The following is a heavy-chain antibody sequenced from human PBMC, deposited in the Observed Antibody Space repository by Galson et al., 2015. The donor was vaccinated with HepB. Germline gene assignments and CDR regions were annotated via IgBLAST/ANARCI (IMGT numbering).Heavy chain of an antibody. CDR3: ARVPMESTVTTFLRDYGMDV. CDR2: ISAYNGNT. Sequence: QSGAEVKKPGASVKVSCKASGYTFTSYGISWVRQAPGQGLEWMGWISAYNGNTNYAQKLQGRVTMTTDTSTSTAYMELRSLRSDDTAVYYCARVPMESTVTTFLRDYGMDVWGQGTTVTVSS. D-gene: IGHD4-17*01. CDR1: GYTFTSYG. J-gene: IGHJ6*02. V-gene: IGHV1-18*04.